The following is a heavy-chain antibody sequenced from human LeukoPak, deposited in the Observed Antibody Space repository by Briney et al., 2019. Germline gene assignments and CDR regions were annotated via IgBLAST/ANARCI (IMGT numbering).Heavy chain of an antibody. CDR1: GFTFSSYA. Sequence: GGSLRLSCAASGFTFSSYAMTWVRQAPGKGLGWVSAISGSDGSTYYADSVKGRFTISRDNSKNTLYLQMNSLRAEDTAVYYCAKDGGYRYAQGRFDPWGQGTLVTVSS. J-gene: IGHJ5*02. V-gene: IGHV3-23*01. D-gene: IGHD5-18*01. CDR3: AKDGGYRYAQGRFDP. CDR2: ISGSDGST.